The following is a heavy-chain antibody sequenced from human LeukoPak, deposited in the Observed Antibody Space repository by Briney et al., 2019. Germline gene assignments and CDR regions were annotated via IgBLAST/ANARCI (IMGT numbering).Heavy chain of an antibody. V-gene: IGHV1-2*02. D-gene: IGHD6-6*01. CDR1: GYTFTGYY. CDR3: TRGNIATRRGDNCFDP. J-gene: IGHJ5*02. CDR2: LNLNSGGT. Sequence: GASVKVSCKASGYTFTGYYIHWVRQAPGQGLEWMGWLNLNSGGTNYAQKFQGRVAISRDTSITTAYMELNRLTSDDTAVYYCTRGNIATRRGDNCFDPWGQGTLVTVSS.